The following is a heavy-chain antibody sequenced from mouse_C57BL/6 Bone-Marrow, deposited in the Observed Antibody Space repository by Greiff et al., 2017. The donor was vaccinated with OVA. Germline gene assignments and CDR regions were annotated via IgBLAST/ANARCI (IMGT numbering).Heavy chain of an antibody. CDR2: FYPGSGSI. D-gene: IGHD1-1*01. J-gene: IGHJ2*01. Sequence: HVQLQQSGAELVKPGASVKLSCKASGYTFTEYTIHWVKQRSGQGLEWIGWFYPGSGSIKYNEKFKDKATLTADKSSSTVYMELSRLTSEDSAVYFCARHEGNYYGSSYGGYYFDYWGQGTTLTVSS. CDR1: GYTFTEYT. CDR3: ARHEGNYYGSSYGGYYFDY. V-gene: IGHV1-62-2*01.